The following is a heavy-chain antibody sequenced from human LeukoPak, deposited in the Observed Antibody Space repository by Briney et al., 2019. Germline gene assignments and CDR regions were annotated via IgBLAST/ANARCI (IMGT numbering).Heavy chain of an antibody. CDR2: IYHSGIT. V-gene: IGHV4-38-2*01. CDR1: SYSISSGYY. Sequence: SETPSLTCAVSSYSISSGYYWGWIRRPPGKGLEWIGSIYHSGITYYNPSLKSRVTISVDTSKNQFSLKLRSVTAADTAVYYCAKVAVGVTKSFDYWGQGTLVTVSS. J-gene: IGHJ4*02. D-gene: IGHD1-26*01. CDR3: AKVAVGVTKSFDY.